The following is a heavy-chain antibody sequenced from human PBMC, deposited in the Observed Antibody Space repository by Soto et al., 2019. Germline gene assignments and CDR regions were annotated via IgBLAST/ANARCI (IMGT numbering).Heavy chain of an antibody. V-gene: IGHV1-18*01. D-gene: IGHD3-10*01. CDR3: ARGRYGGY. J-gene: IGHJ4*02. Sequence: QVHLVQSGAEVKKPGASVKVSCKGSGYAFTTYGITWVRQAPGQGLEWMGWISAHNGNTNYAQKLQGRVTVTRDTSTSTAYMELRSLRSDDTAEYYCARGRYGGYWGQGALVTVSS. CDR2: ISAHNGNT. CDR1: GYAFTTYG.